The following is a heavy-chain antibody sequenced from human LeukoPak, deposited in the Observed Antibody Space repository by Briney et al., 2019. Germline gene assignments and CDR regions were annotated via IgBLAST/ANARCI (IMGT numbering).Heavy chain of an antibody. J-gene: IGHJ4*02. D-gene: IGHD3-22*01. CDR2: IKQDGSEK. V-gene: IGHV3-7*01. CDR1: GFTFIVFW. CDR3: ARGQYYYDSSGHFYFDY. Sequence: GGSLRLSCAASGFTFIVFWMSWVRQAPGKGLEWVANIKQDGSEKYYVDSVRGRFSISRDNAQNTLYLQMNSLSAEDTAVYYCARGQYYYDSSGHFYFDYWGQGTLVTVSS.